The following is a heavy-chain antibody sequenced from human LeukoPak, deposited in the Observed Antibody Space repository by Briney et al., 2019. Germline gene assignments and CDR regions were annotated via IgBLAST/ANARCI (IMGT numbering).Heavy chain of an antibody. CDR2: ISYDGSNK. CDR3: ARAPPPSLRYFDWLLFFDP. CDR1: GFTFSSYA. V-gene: IGHV3-30*04. D-gene: IGHD3-9*01. Sequence: PGGSLRLSCAASGFTFSSYAMHWVRQAPGKGLEWVAVISYDGSNKYYADSVKGRFTISRDNSKNTLYLQMNSLRAEDTAVYYCARAPPPSLRYFDWLLFFDPWGQGTLVTVSS. J-gene: IGHJ5*02.